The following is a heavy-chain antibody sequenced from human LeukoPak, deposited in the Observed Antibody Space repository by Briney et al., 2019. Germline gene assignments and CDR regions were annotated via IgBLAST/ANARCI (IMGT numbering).Heavy chain of an antibody. CDR3: ARDREIAAV. Sequence: PSETLSLTCTVSGGSISSYYWSRIRQPPGKGLEWIGYIYYSGSTNYNPSLKSRVTISVDTSKNQFSLKLSSVTAADTAVYYCARDREIAAVWGQGTLVTVSS. V-gene: IGHV4-59*01. CDR1: GGSISSYY. CDR2: IYYSGST. D-gene: IGHD6-13*01. J-gene: IGHJ4*02.